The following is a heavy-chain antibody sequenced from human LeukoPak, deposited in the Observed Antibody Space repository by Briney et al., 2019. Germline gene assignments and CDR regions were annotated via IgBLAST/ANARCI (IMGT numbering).Heavy chain of an antibody. CDR1: GYTFSNYC. CDR3: AKDPRNILTGDYDDFDI. D-gene: IGHD3-9*01. V-gene: IGHV1-46*01. J-gene: IGHJ3*02. Sequence: GASVKVSCKASGYTFSNYCMHWVRQAPGQGLEWMGILNPTYDIPIYAQTFEGRVTMTRDMSTSTVYMELTTLTSDDTAVYFCAKDPRNILTGDYDDFDIWGQGTMVIVS. CDR2: LNPTYDIP.